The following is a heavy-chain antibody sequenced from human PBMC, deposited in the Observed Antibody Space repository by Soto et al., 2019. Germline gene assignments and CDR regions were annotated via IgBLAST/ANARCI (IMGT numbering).Heavy chain of an antibody. V-gene: IGHV3-11*01. CDR3: ARDQLGYSYGKYYFDY. CDR1: GFIFISDW. J-gene: IGHJ4*02. Sequence: AGGSLRLSCAASGFIFISDWMHWIRQAPGKGLEWVSYISSSGSTIYYADSVKGRFTISRDNAKNSLYLQMNSLRAEDTAVYYCARDQLGYSYGKYYFDYWGQGTLVTAPQ. CDR2: ISSSGSTI. D-gene: IGHD5-18*01.